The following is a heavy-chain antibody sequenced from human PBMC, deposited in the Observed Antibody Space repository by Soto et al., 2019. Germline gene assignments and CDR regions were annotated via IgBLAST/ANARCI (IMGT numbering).Heavy chain of an antibody. D-gene: IGHD3-9*01. V-gene: IGHV3-53*01. CDR3: ARSILTGYYGLGY. J-gene: IGHJ4*02. CDR1: GFTVSSSF. CDR2: YYSGGST. Sequence: GGSLRLSCAASGFTVSSSFISWVRQAPGKGLEWVSIYYSGGSTYYADSVKGRFSISGDNFENTSYLQMNSLRAEDTAVYYCARSILTGYYGLGYWGQGTLVTVSS.